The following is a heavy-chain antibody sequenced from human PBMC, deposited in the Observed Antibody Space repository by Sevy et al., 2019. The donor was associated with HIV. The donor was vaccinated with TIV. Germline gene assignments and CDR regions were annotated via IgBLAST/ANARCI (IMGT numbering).Heavy chain of an antibody. J-gene: IGHJ3*02. D-gene: IGHD2-15*01. CDR2: FIPIFGTA. CDR3: ARDGYPTYCSGGSCYPERAFDI. Sequence: ASVKVSCKASGGTFSSYAISWVRQAPGQGLEWMGGFIPIFGTANYSQKFQGRVTITADKSTSTAYMELSSLRSEDTAVYYCARDGYPTYCSGGSCYPERAFDIWDQGTMVTVSS. V-gene: IGHV1-69*06. CDR1: GGTFSSYA.